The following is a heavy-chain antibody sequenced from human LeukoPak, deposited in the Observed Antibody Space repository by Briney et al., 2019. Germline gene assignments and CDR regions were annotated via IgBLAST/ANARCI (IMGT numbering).Heavy chain of an antibody. J-gene: IGHJ6*04. D-gene: IGHD1-1*01. CDR1: GGTFSSYA. Sequence: ASVKVSCKASGGTFSSYAISWVRQAPGQGLEWMGGIIPTFGTANYAQKFQGRVTITADKSTSTAYMELSSLRSEDTAVYYCARGNTDVQLERRYYYGMDVWGKGTTVTVSS. CDR3: ARGNTDVQLERRYYYGMDV. V-gene: IGHV1-69*06. CDR2: IIPTFGTA.